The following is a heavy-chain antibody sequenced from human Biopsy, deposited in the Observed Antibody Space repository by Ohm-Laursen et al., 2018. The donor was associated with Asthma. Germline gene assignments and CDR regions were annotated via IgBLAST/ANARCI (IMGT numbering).Heavy chain of an antibody. CDR3: ARHVVLDGASYFDS. J-gene: IGHJ4*02. CDR1: SGSISSFY. CDR2: IYSSGST. Sequence: PSQTLSLTCTVSSGSISSFYWSWIRQPPGKGLEWIGYIYSSGSTNYNPSLKSRVTMSADTSKNQFSMKLSSVTAADTAIYYCARHVVLDGASYFDSWGQGKPVTVSS. D-gene: IGHD1-26*01. V-gene: IGHV4-59*01.